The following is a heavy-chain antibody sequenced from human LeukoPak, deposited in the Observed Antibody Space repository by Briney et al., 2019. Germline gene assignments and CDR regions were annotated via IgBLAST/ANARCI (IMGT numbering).Heavy chain of an antibody. Sequence: PGGSLRLSCAASGFTFSSYGMRWVRQAPGKGLEWVADIWFDGKNEHFADSVKGRFTISRDNSKNTMYLQINSLRAEDTAVYYCARDRHCAKGVCHSPPGMDVWGQGTTVTVSS. CDR2: IWFDGKNE. D-gene: IGHD2-8*01. CDR1: GFTFSSYG. J-gene: IGHJ6*02. V-gene: IGHV3-33*08. CDR3: ARDRHCAKGVCHSPPGMDV.